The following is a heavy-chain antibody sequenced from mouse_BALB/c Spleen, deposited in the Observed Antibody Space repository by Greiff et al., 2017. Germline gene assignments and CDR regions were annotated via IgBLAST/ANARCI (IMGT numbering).Heavy chain of an antibody. Sequence: EVKLVESGGGLVKPGGSLKLSCAASGFTFSSYTMSWVRQTPEKRLEWVATISSGGSYNYYPDSVKGRFTISRDNAKNTLYLQMSSLKSEDTAMYYCARRDYDYDDEVYYAMDYWGQGTSVTVSS. CDR1: GFTFSSYT. V-gene: IGHV5-6-4*01. D-gene: IGHD2-4*01. J-gene: IGHJ4*01. CDR3: ARRDYDYDDEVYYAMDY. CDR2: ISSGGSYN.